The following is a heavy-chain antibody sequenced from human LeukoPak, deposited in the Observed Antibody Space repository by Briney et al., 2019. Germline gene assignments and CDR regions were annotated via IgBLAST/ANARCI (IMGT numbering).Heavy chain of an antibody. V-gene: IGHV4-59*12. CDR2: IYYSGST. J-gene: IGHJ3*02. Sequence: SETLFLTCTVSGGSISSYYWSWIRQPPGKGLEWIGYIYYSGSTNYNPSLKSRVTISVDTSKNQFSLKLSSVTAADTAVYYCARGRPPKHYYGSGNVPFDIWGQGTMVTVSS. D-gene: IGHD3-10*01. CDR3: ARGRPPKHYYGSGNVPFDI. CDR1: GGSISSYY.